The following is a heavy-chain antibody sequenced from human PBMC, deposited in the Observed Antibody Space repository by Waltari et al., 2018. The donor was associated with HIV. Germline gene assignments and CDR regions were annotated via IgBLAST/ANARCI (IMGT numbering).Heavy chain of an antibody. Sequence: QVQLQESGPGLVKPSETLSLTCTVSGGSISSYYWSWIRQTPGKGLEWIGHIYYSGSTNYNPSLKSRVTISLDTSKNQFSLKLSSVTAADTAVYYCARVRITMIVARPNDAFDIWGQGTMVTVSS. CDR3: ARVRITMIVARPNDAFDI. V-gene: IGHV4-59*01. D-gene: IGHD3-22*01. J-gene: IGHJ3*02. CDR1: GGSISSYY. CDR2: IYYSGST.